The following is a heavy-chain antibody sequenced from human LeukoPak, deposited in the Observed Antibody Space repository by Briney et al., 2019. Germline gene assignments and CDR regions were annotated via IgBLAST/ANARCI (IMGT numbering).Heavy chain of an antibody. Sequence: ASVKVSFKASGYTFTSYYMHWVRQAPGQGLEWMGIINPSGGSTSYAQKFQGRVTMTRDTSTSTVYMELSSLRSEDTAVYYCARGPDHGSGSYYRVDFDYWGQGTLVTVSS. CDR1: GYTFTSYY. CDR3: ARGPDHGSGSYYRVDFDY. D-gene: IGHD3-10*01. V-gene: IGHV1-46*01. J-gene: IGHJ4*02. CDR2: INPSGGST.